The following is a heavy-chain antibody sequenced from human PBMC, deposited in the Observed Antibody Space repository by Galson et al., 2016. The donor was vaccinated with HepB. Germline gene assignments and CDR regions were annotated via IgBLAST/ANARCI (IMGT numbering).Heavy chain of an antibody. V-gene: IGHV3-53*01. D-gene: IGHD2-15*01. Sequence: SLRLSCAASGYTVGSDFMTWVRQAQGRGLEWVSMFHGGANTYYADSVKGRFTISRDTSKNTLYLQMNSLSVEDTAIYYCASRAAWGQGTLVTVSS. J-gene: IGHJ4*02. CDR3: ASRAA. CDR1: GYTVGSDF. CDR2: FHGGANT.